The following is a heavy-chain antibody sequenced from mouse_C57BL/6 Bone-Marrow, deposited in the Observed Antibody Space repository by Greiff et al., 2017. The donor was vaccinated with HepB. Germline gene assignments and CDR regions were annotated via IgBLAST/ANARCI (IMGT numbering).Heavy chain of an antibody. CDR1: GFTFTDYY. J-gene: IGHJ4*01. Sequence: EVQGVESGGGLVQPGGSLSLSCAASGFTFTDYYMSWVRQPPGKALEWLGFIRNKANGYTTEYSASVKGRFTISRDNSQSILYLQMNALRAEDSATYYCARYYYGSQYYYAMDYWGQGTSVTVSS. D-gene: IGHD1-1*01. CDR3: ARYYYGSQYYYAMDY. V-gene: IGHV7-3*01. CDR2: IRNKANGYTT.